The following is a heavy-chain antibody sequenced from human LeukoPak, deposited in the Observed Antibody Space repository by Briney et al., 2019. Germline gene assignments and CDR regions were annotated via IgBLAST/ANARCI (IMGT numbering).Heavy chain of an antibody. CDR3: ARFPGSAEYRHYYYMDV. V-gene: IGHV4-59*01. Sequence: PSETLSLTGTGSGGSISNYFWSWIRQPPGKGLKCIGYIYYSDSTNYNPSLKCRVSVSVDTSKNPFSLKLSSVTAADTAVYYCARFPGSAEYRHYYYMDVWGKGTTVTVSS. D-gene: IGHD2-15*01. J-gene: IGHJ6*03. CDR1: GGSISNYF. CDR2: IYYSDST.